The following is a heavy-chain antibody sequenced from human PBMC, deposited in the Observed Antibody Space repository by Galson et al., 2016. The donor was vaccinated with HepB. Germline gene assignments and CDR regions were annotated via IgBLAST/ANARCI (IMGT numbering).Heavy chain of an antibody. CDR1: GGSVSSYV. CDR3: VGPFGGGGDNPKYYYMDV. V-gene: IGHV1-69*13. D-gene: IGHD3-16*01. Sequence: SVKVSCKASGGSVSSYVLSWVRQAPGQGLEWMGGIIPIFGTANYAQKFQGRVTIAADESTSTAYMEQNSLRSEDTAVYYCVGPFGGGGDNPKYYYMDVWGNGATVIVSS. J-gene: IGHJ6*03. CDR2: IIPIFGTA.